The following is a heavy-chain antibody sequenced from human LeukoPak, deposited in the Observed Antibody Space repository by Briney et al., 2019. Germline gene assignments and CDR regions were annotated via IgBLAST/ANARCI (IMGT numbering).Heavy chain of an antibody. Sequence: SETLSLTCTVSGGSISSHYWSWIRQPPGKGLEWIGYIYYSGSTNYNPSLKSRVTISVDTSKNQFSLKLSSVTAADTAVYYCARVGTYYDFWSGHYYYYYMDAWGKGTTVTVFS. CDR1: GGSISSHY. V-gene: IGHV4-59*11. D-gene: IGHD3-3*01. J-gene: IGHJ6*03. CDR3: ARVGTYYDFWSGHYYYYYMDA. CDR2: IYYSGST.